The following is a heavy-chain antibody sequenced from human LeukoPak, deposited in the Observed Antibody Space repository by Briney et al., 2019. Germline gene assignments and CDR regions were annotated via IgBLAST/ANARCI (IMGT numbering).Heavy chain of an antibody. V-gene: IGHV1-69*01. D-gene: IGHD4-17*01. CDR3: ARAPTVTVTFRGHAERHDAFDI. J-gene: IGHJ3*02. CDR2: IIPIFGTA. CDR1: GGTFSSYA. Sequence: GASVKVSCKASGGTFSSYAISWVRQAPGQGLEWMGGIIPIFGTANYAQKFQGRVTITADESTSTAYMELSSLRSEDTAVYYCARAPTVTVTFRGHAERHDAFDIWGQGTMVTVSS.